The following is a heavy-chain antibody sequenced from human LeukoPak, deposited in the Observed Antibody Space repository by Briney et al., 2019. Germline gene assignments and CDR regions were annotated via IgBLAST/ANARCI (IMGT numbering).Heavy chain of an antibody. CDR3: ARGPRITIFGVVMANDAFDI. V-gene: IGHV1-2*02. D-gene: IGHD3-3*01. CDR1: GYTFTDYF. J-gene: IGHJ3*02. Sequence: GESLKISCKGSGYTFTDYFMNWVRQAPGQGLEWMGWINPKSGGTVYAQKFQGRVTMTRDTSSSTAYMELSRLRFDDTVVYYCARGPRITIFGVVMANDAFDIWGQGTMVTVSS. CDR2: INPKSGGT.